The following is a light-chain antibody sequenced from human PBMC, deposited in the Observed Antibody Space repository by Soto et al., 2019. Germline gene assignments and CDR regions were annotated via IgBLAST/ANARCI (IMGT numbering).Light chain of an antibody. Sequence: DTVMTQSPFSLPVTPGEPASISCRSSQSLLHSNGYKYLDWYLQKPGQSPQLLIYMSSNRASGVPDRFSGSGSGTDFTLKISRVEAADVRVYSCMQALRPPYTFGQGTRLEIK. CDR2: MSS. CDR1: QSLLHSNGYKY. V-gene: IGKV2-28*01. J-gene: IGKJ5*01. CDR3: MQALRPPYT.